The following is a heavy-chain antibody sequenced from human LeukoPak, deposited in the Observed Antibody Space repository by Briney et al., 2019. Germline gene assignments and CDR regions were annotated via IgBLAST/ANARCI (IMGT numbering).Heavy chain of an antibody. CDR1: GYTLTELS. V-gene: IGHV1-24*01. CDR3: ATEGYGAHGYYYYGMDV. J-gene: IGHJ6*02. CDR2: FDPEDGET. D-gene: IGHD4-17*01. Sequence: ASVKVSCKVSGYTLTELSIHWVRQAPGKGLEWMGGFDPEDGETIYAQKFQGRVTMTEDTSTDTAYMELSSLRSEDTAVYYCATEGYGAHGYYYYGMDVWGQGTTVTVSS.